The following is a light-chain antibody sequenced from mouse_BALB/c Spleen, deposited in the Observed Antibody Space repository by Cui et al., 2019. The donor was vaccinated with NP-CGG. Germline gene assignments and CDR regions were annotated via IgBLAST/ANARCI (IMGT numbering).Light chain of an antibody. CDR2: GTN. J-gene: IGLJ1*01. CDR3: ALWYSTHWV. Sequence: QAGVTQESALTTLPGETVTLTCRSITGAATTSNYANWVQEKPDHLFTGLIGGTNNRAPGVPARFSGSLIGDKAALTITGAQTEDDAIYFCALWYSTHWVFGGGTKLTVL. CDR1: TGAATTSNY. V-gene: IGLV1*01.